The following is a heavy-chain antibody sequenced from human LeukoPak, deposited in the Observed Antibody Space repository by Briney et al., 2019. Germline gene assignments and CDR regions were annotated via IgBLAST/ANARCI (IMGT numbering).Heavy chain of an antibody. J-gene: IGHJ4*02. D-gene: IGHD7-27*01. CDR2: ISSSSSTI. V-gene: IGHV3-48*04. CDR1: GFTFSSYN. Sequence: GGSLRLSCAASGFTFSSYNMNWVRQVPGKGLEWVSYISSSSSTIHYADSVKGRFTISRDNSKNSLYLQMNSLRTEDTALYYCAKDGQLRNWEFDYWGQGTLVTVSS. CDR3: AKDGQLRNWEFDY.